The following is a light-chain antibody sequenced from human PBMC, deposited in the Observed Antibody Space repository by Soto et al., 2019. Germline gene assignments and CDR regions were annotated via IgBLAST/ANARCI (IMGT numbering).Light chain of an antibody. J-gene: IGLJ3*02. CDR3: VLYMGSGIWV. Sequence: QTVVTQEPSFSVSPGGTVTLTCGLSSGSVSISYYPSWYQQTPGQAPRTLIYSTNIRSSGVPDRFSGSILGNKAALTITGAQADDESDYYCVLYMGSGIWVFGGGTKVTVL. CDR2: STN. V-gene: IGLV8-61*01. CDR1: SGSVSISYY.